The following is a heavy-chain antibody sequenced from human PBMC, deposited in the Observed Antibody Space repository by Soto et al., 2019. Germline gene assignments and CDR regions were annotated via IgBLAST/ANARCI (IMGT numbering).Heavy chain of an antibody. Sequence: GGSLRLSCAASGFTFSSYAMSWVRQAPGKGLEWVSAISGSGGSTYYADSVKGRFTISRDNSKNTLYLQMNSLRAEDTAVYYCAKNRLNYYDSSGYYYDEVVYYFDYWGQGTLVTVSS. V-gene: IGHV3-23*01. D-gene: IGHD3-22*01. CDR1: GFTFSSYA. CDR3: AKNRLNYYDSSGYYYDEVVYYFDY. CDR2: ISGSGGST. J-gene: IGHJ4*02.